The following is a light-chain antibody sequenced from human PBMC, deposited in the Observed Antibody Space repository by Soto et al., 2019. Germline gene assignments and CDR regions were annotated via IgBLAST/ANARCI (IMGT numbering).Light chain of an antibody. CDR1: SSNIGAGYD. CDR3: QSYDSSLSV. Sequence: QSVLTQPPSVSGAPGQRVTISCTGSSSNIGAGYDVHWYQQLPGTAPKLLIYGNSNRPSGFPDRFSGSKSGTSASLAITGLQAEYEADYYCQSYDSSLSVFGGGTKLTVL. CDR2: GNS. V-gene: IGLV1-40*01. J-gene: IGLJ2*01.